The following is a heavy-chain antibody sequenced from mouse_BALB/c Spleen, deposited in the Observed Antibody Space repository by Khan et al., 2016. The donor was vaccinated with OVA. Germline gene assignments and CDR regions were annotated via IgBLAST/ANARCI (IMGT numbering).Heavy chain of an antibody. CDR1: GHTFTNFG. CDR2: INTYTGEP. Sequence: QIQLVQSGPELKKPGETVKISCKASGHTFTNFGMNWVKQAPGKGLKWMGWINTYTGEPTYADDFNGRFAFSLEASASTAYLQINNLTNEDTATYDCARPYYFSYAMDNWGQGTTVTVSS. V-gene: IGHV9-3-1*01. CDR3: ARPYYFSYAMDN. D-gene: IGHD2-10*01. J-gene: IGHJ4*01.